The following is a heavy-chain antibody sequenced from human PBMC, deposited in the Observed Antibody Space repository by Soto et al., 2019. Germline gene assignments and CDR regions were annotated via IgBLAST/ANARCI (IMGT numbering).Heavy chain of an antibody. CDR1: GYTLTDLS. CDR3: ARESGYPLDY. V-gene: IGHV1-24*01. J-gene: IGHJ4*02. D-gene: IGHD3-22*01. Sequence: SVKVSCKVSGYTLTDLSMHWVRQAPGKGLEWMGGFDPEDDNTKYSQKFQGRVTITTDTSASTAYMELSSLRSEDTAVYYCARESGYPLDYWGQGTLVTVSS. CDR2: FDPEDDNT.